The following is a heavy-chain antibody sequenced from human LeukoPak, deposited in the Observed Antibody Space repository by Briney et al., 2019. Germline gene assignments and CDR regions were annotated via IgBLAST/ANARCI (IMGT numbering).Heavy chain of an antibody. CDR3: ARDRDSSSCLNY. V-gene: IGHV1-24*01. CDR2: FDPEDGET. D-gene: IGHD6-13*01. J-gene: IGHJ4*02. CDR1: GYTLTELS. Sequence: ASAKVSCKVSGYTLTELSMHWVRQAPGKGLEWMGGFDPEDGETIYAQKFQGRVTMTEDTSTDTAYMELSSLRSEDTAVYYCARDRDSSSCLNYWGQGTLVTVSS.